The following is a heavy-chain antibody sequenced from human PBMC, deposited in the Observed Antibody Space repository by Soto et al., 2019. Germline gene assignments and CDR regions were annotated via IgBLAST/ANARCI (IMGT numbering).Heavy chain of an antibody. CDR2: TTWNSRVL. D-gene: IGHD3-3*01. CDR3: AKGRYDFWSPYYFDS. J-gene: IGHJ4*02. Sequence: GGSLRLSCVGTGVNFDDFAMHWVRQAPGKGLEWVSGTTWNSRVLAYADSVKGRFTISRDNARNSLYLQMDSLRDEDTALYYCAKGRYDFWSPYYFDSWGQGTLVTVSS. V-gene: IGHV3-9*01. CDR1: GVNFDDFA.